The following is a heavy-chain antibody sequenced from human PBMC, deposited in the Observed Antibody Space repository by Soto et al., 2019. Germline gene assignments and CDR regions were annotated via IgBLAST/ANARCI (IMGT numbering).Heavy chain of an antibody. J-gene: IGHJ3*02. CDR1: GGSIRGSNSY. D-gene: IGHD1-26*01. Sequence: PSETLSLTCTVSGGSIRGSNSYWAWIRQSPGTGLEWIGSVSFGRDTYFNPSLKSRLTISADTSKNEISLNLNSVTAADTAVYYCARQPLHRVGSSISTLDIWGQGTVVTVSS. V-gene: IGHV4-39*01. CDR3: ARQPLHRVGSSISTLDI. CDR2: VSFGRDT.